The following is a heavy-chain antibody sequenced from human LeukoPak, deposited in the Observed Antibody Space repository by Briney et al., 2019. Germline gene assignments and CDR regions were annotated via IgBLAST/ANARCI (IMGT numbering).Heavy chain of an antibody. CDR1: GYTLTSYY. D-gene: IGHD1-26*01. V-gene: IGHV1-46*01. J-gene: IGHJ4*02. CDR3: ARDRRYSGSYEPFDY. Sequence: GASVKLSCKASGYTLTSYYMHWVRQAPGQGLEWMGIINPSGGSTSYAQKFQGRVTMTRDMSTSTVYMELSSLRSEDTAVYYCARDRRYSGSYEPFDYWGQGTLVTVSS. CDR2: INPSGGST.